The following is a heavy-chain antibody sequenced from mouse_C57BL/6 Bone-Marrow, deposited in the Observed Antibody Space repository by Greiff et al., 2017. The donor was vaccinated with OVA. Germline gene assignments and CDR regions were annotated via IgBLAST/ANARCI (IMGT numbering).Heavy chain of an antibody. V-gene: IGHV1-52*01. CDR1: GYTFTSYW. CDR3: ARSFYYGSFAWFAY. Sequence: QVQLQQPGAELVRPGSSVKLSCKASGYTFTSYWMHWVKQRPIQGLEWIGNIDPSDSETHYNQKFKDKATLTVDKSSSTAYMQLSSLTSEDSAVYYGARSFYYGSFAWFAYWGQGTLVTVSA. J-gene: IGHJ3*01. D-gene: IGHD1-1*01. CDR2: IDPSDSET.